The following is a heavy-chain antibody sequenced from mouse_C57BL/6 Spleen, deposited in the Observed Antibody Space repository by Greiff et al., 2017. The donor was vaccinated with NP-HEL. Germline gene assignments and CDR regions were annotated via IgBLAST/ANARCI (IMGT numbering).Heavy chain of an antibody. J-gene: IGHJ1*03. CDR1: GYTFTSYW. CDR2: IDPSDSYT. Sequence: VQLQQPGAELVMPGASVKLSCKASGYTFTSYWMHWVKQRPGQGLEWIGEIDPSDSYTNYNQKFKGKSTLTVDKSSSTAYMQLSSLTSEDSAVYYCARGEYGNYWYFDVWGTGTTVTVSS. D-gene: IGHD2-10*02. CDR3: ARGEYGNYWYFDV. V-gene: IGHV1-69*01.